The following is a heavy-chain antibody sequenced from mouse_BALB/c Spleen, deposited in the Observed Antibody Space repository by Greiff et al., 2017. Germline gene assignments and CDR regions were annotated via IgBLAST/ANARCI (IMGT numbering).Heavy chain of an antibody. Sequence: DVKLLESGGGLVKLGGSLKLSCVASGFTFSNYWMNWVRQSPEKGLEWVDEIRLKSNNYATHYAESVKGRFTISRDDSKSSVYLQMNNLRAEDTGIYYCTRGLPNYYAMDYWGQGTSVTVSS. V-gene: IGHV6-6*02. J-gene: IGHJ4*01. CDR1: GFTFSNYW. CDR2: IRLKSNNYAT. CDR3: TRGLPNYYAMDY. D-gene: IGHD3-1*01.